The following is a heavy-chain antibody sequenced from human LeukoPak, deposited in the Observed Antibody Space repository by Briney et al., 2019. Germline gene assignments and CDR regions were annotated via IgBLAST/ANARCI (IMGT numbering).Heavy chain of an antibody. CDR2: INHSGST. D-gene: IGHD3-3*01. J-gene: IGHJ4*02. Sequence: SETLSLTCAVYGGSFSGYYWSWIRQPPGKGLEWIGEINHSGSTNYNPSLKSRVTISVDTSKNQFSLKLSSVTAADTAVYYCAARYYDFWSGYYTGDYWGQRTLVTVSS. V-gene: IGHV4-34*01. CDR3: AARYYDFWSGYYTGDY. CDR1: GGSFSGYY.